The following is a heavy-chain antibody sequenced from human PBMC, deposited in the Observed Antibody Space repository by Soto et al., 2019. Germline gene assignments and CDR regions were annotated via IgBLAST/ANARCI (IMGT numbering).Heavy chain of an antibody. D-gene: IGHD3-22*01. CDR3: ARDLYYYDSSGYSHDY. Sequence: ASVKVSCKASGYTFTSYGISWVRQAPGQGLEWMGWISAYNGNTNYAQKLQGRVTMTTDTSTSTAYMELRSLRSDDTAVYYCARDLYYYDSSGYSHDYWGQGTLVTVSS. V-gene: IGHV1-18*01. J-gene: IGHJ4*02. CDR1: GYTFTSYG. CDR2: ISAYNGNT.